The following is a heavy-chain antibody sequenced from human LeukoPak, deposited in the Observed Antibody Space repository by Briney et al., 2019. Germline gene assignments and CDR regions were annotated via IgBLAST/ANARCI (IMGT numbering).Heavy chain of an antibody. CDR2: ISYDGSNK. CDR3: ATTFGHVDY. CDR1: GFTFSSYG. D-gene: IGHD3-10*01. V-gene: IGHV3-30*03. Sequence: GGSLRLSCAASGFTFSSYGMHWVRQAPGKGLEWVAVISYDGSNKYYADSVKGRFTISRDNSKNTRYLQMNSLRAEDTAVYYCATTFGHVDYWGQGTLVTVSS. J-gene: IGHJ4*02.